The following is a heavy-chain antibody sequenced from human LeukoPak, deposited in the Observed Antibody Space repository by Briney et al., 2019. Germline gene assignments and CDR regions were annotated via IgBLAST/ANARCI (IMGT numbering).Heavy chain of an antibody. V-gene: IGHV1-69*11. Sequence: SVKVSCKASGGTFSSYAISWVRQAPGQGLQWMGRIIPILGTANYAQKFQGRVTITTDESTSTAYMELRSLRSDDTAVYYCARDPDSRSWYTYWGQGTLVTVSS. D-gene: IGHD6-13*01. CDR2: IIPILGTA. CDR1: GGTFSSYA. J-gene: IGHJ4*02. CDR3: ARDPDSRSWYTY.